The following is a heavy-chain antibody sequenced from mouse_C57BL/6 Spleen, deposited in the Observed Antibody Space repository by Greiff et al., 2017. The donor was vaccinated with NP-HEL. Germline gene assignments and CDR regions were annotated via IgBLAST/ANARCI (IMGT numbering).Heavy chain of an antibody. V-gene: IGHV1-39*01. CDR1: GYSFTDYN. CDR3: ARSFYYDYDGAWFAY. Sequence: EVQLQQSGPELVKPGASVKISCKASGYSFTDYNMNWVKQSNGKSLEWIGVINPNYGTTSYNQKFKGKATLTVDQSSSTAYMQLNSLTSEDSAVYYCARSFYYDYDGAWFAYWGQGTLVTVSA. J-gene: IGHJ3*01. D-gene: IGHD2-4*01. CDR2: INPNYGTT.